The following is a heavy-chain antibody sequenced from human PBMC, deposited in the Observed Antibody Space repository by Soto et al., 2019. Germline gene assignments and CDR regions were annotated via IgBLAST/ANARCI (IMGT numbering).Heavy chain of an antibody. CDR1: SDSISSYY. CDR2: ISYSGST. J-gene: IGHJ4*02. V-gene: IGHV4-59*01. Sequence: SETLSLTXTVSSDSISSYYWSWTRQPPGKRLEWIGYISYSGSTDYNPSLKSRVTISGDTSKNQFSLKVSSVTAADTAVYYCARGTSWQLPFDYWGQGTLVTVSS. CDR3: ARGTSWQLPFDY. D-gene: IGHD6-13*01.